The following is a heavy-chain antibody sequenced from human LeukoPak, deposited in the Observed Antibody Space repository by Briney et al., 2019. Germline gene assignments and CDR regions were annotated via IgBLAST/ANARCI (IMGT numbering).Heavy chain of an antibody. J-gene: IGHJ5*02. CDR1: GFTFSSYS. V-gene: IGHV3-48*04. CDR3: ASSGSSSSFDP. CDR2: ISSSSSTI. D-gene: IGHD3-10*01. Sequence: PGGSLRLSCAASGFTFSSYSMNWVRQAPGKGLEWVSYISSSSSTIYYADSVKGRFTISRDNAKNSLYLQMNSLRAEDAAVYYCASSGSSSSFDPWGQGTLVTVSS.